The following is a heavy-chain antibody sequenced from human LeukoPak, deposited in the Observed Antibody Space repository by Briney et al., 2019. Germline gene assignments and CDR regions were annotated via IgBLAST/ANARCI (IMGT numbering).Heavy chain of an antibody. V-gene: IGHV4-59*01. D-gene: IGHD3-22*01. Sequence: SETLSLTCTVSGGSISSYYWSWIRQPPGKGLEWIGYIYYSGSTNYNPSLKSRVTISVDTSKNQFSLRLSSVTAADTAVYYCAREAQGYDSSGFDPWGQGTLVTVSS. CDR1: GGSISSYY. CDR2: IYYSGST. J-gene: IGHJ5*02. CDR3: AREAQGYDSSGFDP.